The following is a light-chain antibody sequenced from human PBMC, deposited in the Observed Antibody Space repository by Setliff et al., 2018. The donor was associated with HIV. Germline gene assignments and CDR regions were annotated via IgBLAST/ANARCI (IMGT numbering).Light chain of an antibody. Sequence: QSVLSQPASVSGSPGQSIFISCTGTSADVGVYDFVSWYQQHPGKAPKLILYDVSNRPSGVSNRFSGSKSGNTASLTISGLQTEDESDYFCASYTNISTFVFGTGTKVTVL. CDR1: SADVGVYDF. CDR2: DVS. V-gene: IGLV2-14*03. J-gene: IGLJ1*01. CDR3: ASYTNISTFV.